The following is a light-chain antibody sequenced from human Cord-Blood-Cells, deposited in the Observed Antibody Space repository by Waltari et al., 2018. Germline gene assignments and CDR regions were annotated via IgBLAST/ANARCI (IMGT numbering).Light chain of an antibody. CDR2: EGS. CDR1: SSDVGSYNL. J-gene: IGLJ1*01. V-gene: IGLV2-23*01. CDR3: CSDAGSSTCV. Sequence: QSALTQPASVSGSPGQSITISCTGTSSDVGSYNLVSWYQQHPGKAPKLMIYEGSKRPSGVSNRFYGAKSGNTASLTISGLQAEDEAHYYCCSDAGSSTCVFGAGTKGTVL.